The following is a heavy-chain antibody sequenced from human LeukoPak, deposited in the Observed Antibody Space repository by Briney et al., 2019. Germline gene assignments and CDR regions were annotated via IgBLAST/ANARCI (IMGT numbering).Heavy chain of an antibody. J-gene: IGHJ6*03. CDR2: ISSSSSYI. CDR3: ARVRREMKRSLGRTTEYSYYYYMDV. V-gene: IGHV3-21*01. CDR1: GFTFSSYS. D-gene: IGHD1/OR15-1a*01. Sequence: GGSLRLSCAASGFTFSSYSMNWVRQAPGKGLEWVSSISSSSSYIYYADSVKGRFTISRDNAKNSVYLQMNRLRAEDTAVYYCARVRREMKRSLGRTTEYSYYYYMDVWGKGTTVTVSS.